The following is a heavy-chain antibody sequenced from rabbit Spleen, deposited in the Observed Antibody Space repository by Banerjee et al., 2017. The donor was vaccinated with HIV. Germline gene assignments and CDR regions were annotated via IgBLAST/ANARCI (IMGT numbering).Heavy chain of an antibody. CDR2: INAVTVKA. J-gene: IGHJ4*01. CDR3: VRFFDL. V-gene: IGHV1S45*01. CDR1: GFSFVNKAV. Sequence: QEQLVESGGGWVKLGASLTSTCKAPGFSFVNKAVMCWVRQAPGKGLEWIACINAVTVKAVYASWAKGRITFSKTSSTTVTLQMTSLTAADTATYFCVRFFDLWGQGTLVTVS.